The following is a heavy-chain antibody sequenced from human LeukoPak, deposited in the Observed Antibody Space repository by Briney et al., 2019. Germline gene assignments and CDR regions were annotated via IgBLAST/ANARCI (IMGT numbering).Heavy chain of an antibody. Sequence: SETLSPTCTVSGGSISSYYWSWIRQPPGKGVEWVGYIYYSGSTNYNPSLKSRVTISVDTSKNQFSLKLSSVTAADTAVYYCARDGPRYYYGMDVWGKGTTVTVSS. J-gene: IGHJ6*04. CDR1: GGSISSYY. CDR2: IYYSGST. CDR3: ARDGPRYYYGMDV. V-gene: IGHV4-59*01.